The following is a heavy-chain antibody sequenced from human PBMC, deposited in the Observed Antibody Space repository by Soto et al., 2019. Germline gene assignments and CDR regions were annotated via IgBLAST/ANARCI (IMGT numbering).Heavy chain of an antibody. CDR3: AKLHSRHGTYGQLDY. CDR2: IDPTDSYA. J-gene: IGHJ4*02. CDR1: GYSFTSYW. V-gene: IGHV5-10-1*01. D-gene: IGHD3-22*01. Sequence: PGESLKISCRVSGYSFTSYWISWVRQMPGKGLEWMGRIDPTDSYANYSPSFQGHVTFSVDRSINTAYLQWSSLKAPDTAVYYCAKLHSRHGTYGQLDYWGQGTLVTVSS.